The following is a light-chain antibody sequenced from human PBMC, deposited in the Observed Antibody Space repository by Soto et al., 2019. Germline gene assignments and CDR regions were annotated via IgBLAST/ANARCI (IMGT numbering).Light chain of an antibody. CDR2: EVS. V-gene: IGLV2-14*01. CDR3: RSYKSSSTPRVV. CDR1: SSDVGGYNY. J-gene: IGLJ2*01. Sequence: QSALTQPASVSGSPGQSITISCTGTSSDVGGYNYVSWYQQHPGKAPKLMIYEVSNRPSGVSNRFSGSKSGNTASLTISGLQAEDEADYYCRSYKSSSTPRVVFGGGTKLTVL.